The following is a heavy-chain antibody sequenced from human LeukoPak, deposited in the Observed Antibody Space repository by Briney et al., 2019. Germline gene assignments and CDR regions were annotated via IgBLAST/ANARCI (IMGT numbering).Heavy chain of an antibody. D-gene: IGHD1-26*01. CDR2: NSGST. CDR1: GVSIVSYF. V-gene: IGHV4-59*08. CDR3: ARGRGYCGNYLWAFYM. Sequence: PSETLSLTCTVSGVSIVSYFWSWIRQPPGKGLEWIGYNSGSTKYNPSLKSRVTISVDTSKNQFSLKLSSVTAADTAVYYCARGRGYCGNYLWAFYMWGQGTMVSVSS. J-gene: IGHJ3*02.